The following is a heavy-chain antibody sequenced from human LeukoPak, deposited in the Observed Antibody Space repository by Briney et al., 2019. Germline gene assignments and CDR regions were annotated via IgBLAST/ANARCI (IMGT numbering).Heavy chain of an antibody. CDR2: ISYDGSNK. D-gene: IGHD3-10*01. J-gene: IGHJ4*02. Sequence: PGRSLRLSCAGSGFTFNNYGIHWIRQAPGKGLEWVAVISYDGSNKYYADSVKGRFTISRDNAKNSLYLQMNSLRAEDTAVYYCARDRVTMVRGVNYYFDYWGQGTLVTVSS. V-gene: IGHV3-30*03. CDR1: GFTFNNYG. CDR3: ARDRVTMVRGVNYYFDY.